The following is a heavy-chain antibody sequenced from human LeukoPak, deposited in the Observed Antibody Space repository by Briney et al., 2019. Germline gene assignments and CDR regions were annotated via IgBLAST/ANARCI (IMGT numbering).Heavy chain of an antibody. CDR3: AKPTLWGFGEGYFDY. Sequence: PGGSLRLSCAASGFTFTNYGMHWVRQAPGKGLEWVSAISGSGGSTYYADSVKGRFTISRDNSKNTLYLQMNSLRAEDTAVYYCAKPTLWGFGEGYFDYWGQGTLVTVSS. CDR1: GFTFTNYG. V-gene: IGHV3-23*01. D-gene: IGHD3-10*01. CDR2: ISGSGGST. J-gene: IGHJ4*02.